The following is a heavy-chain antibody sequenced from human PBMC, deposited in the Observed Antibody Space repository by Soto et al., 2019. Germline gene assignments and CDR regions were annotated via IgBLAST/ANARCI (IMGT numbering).Heavy chain of an antibody. Sequence: PSETLSLTCAVSGYSTSSGYYWGWIRQPPGKGLEWIGSIYHSGSTYYNPSLKSRVTISVDTSKNQFSLKLSSVTAADTAVYYCARNYYDSSGYHPIDYWGRGTLVTVSS. CDR3: ARNYYDSSGYHPIDY. D-gene: IGHD3-22*01. V-gene: IGHV4-38-2*01. CDR1: GYSTSSGYY. CDR2: IYHSGST. J-gene: IGHJ4*02.